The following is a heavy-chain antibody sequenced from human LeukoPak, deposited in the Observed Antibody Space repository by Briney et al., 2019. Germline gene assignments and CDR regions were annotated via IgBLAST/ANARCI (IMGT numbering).Heavy chain of an antibody. CDR3: ASIGGYTGVAAATDLDY. Sequence: ASVKVSCKASGYTFTSYGISWVRQAPGQGLEWMGWISAYNGNTNYAQKLQGRVTMTTDTSTSTAYMELRSLRSDDTAVYYCASIGGYTGVAAATDLDYWGQGTLVTVSS. CDR1: GYTFTSYG. D-gene: IGHD6-13*01. J-gene: IGHJ4*02. CDR2: ISAYNGNT. V-gene: IGHV1-18*01.